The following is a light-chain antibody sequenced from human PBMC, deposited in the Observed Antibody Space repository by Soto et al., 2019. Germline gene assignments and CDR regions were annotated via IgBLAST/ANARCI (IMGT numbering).Light chain of an antibody. V-gene: IGKV1-12*01. Sequence: DIQMTQSPSSVSSSVGDRVTITCRASQDIRTWLAWFQQKPGKAPILLLYSASTLHSGVPSRFSGSGSGTDFTLTISSLQPEDFATYYCQQTNSFPLTFGGGTKVDIK. CDR3: QQTNSFPLT. CDR1: QDIRTW. J-gene: IGKJ4*01. CDR2: SAS.